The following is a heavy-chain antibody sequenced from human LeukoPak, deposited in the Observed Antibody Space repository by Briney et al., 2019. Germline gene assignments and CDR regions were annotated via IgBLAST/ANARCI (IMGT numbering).Heavy chain of an antibody. CDR1: GFTFSRYW. CDR2: INSDGSST. V-gene: IGHV3-74*01. Sequence: GGSLRLSCAASGFTFSRYWMHWVRQVPGKGLVWVSRINSDGSSTTYADSVKGRFTISRDNAKNTVYLQMNSLKAEDTAVYYCAKDGGGLGFDMWGQGTTVTVSS. CDR3: AKDGGGLGFDM. J-gene: IGHJ3*02. D-gene: IGHD2-15*01.